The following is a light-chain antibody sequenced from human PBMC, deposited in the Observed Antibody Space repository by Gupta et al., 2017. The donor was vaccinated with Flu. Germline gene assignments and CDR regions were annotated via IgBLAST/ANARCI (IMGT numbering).Light chain of an antibody. CDR3: MQDLPTWT. CDR2: SGS. V-gene: IGKV2-28*01. CDR1: QSLLHSNGYNY. J-gene: IGKJ1*01. Sequence: DIVMTQSPLSLPVTPGEPASISCRSSQSLLHSNGYNYLDWYLQKPGQSPQLMIYSGSNRASGDTDSFSGSGEHKDFTLKSSRGEDEAGGGYYRMQDLPTWTFGQGTKVEIK.